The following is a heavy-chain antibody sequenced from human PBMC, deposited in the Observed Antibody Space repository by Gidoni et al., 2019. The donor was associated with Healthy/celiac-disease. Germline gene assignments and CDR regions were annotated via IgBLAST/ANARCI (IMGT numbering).Heavy chain of an antibody. V-gene: IGHV4-39*01. Sequence: QLQLQESGPGLVKPSETLSLTCTVSGGSISSSSYYWGWIRQPPGKGLEWIGSIYYSGSTYYNPSLKSRVTISVDTSKNQFSLKLSSVTAADTAVYYCARGEGDIVVVTADAFDIWGQGTMVTVSS. D-gene: IGHD2-21*02. CDR1: GGSISSSSYY. CDR2: IYYSGST. J-gene: IGHJ3*02. CDR3: ARGEGDIVVVTADAFDI.